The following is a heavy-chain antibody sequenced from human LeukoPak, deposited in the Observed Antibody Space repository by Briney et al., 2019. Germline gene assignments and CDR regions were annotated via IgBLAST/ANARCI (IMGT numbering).Heavy chain of an antibody. D-gene: IGHD3-22*01. CDR1: GGSISSYY. J-gene: IGHJ4*02. Sequence: SETLSLTCTVSGGSISSYYWSWIRQPPGKGLEWIGYIYYSGSTNYHPSPKSRVPISVNPSKNQFSLKLSAVTAADTAVYYCASSKGSSGFDYWGQGTLVTVSS. V-gene: IGHV4-59*01. CDR3: ASSKGSSGFDY. CDR2: IYYSGST.